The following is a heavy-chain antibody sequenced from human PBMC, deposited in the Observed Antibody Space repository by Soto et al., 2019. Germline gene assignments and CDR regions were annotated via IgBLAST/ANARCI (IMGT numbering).Heavy chain of an antibody. CDR1: GGSISSSSYY. CDR3: ARQYYFGSGSYYNERAFDS. J-gene: IGHJ4*02. V-gene: IGHV4-39*01. Sequence: LSLTCTVSGGSISSSSYYWGWIRQPPGKGLEWIGSIYYSGSTYYNPSLKSRVTISVDTAKNQFSLKLSSVTAADTAVYYCARQYYFGSGSYYNERAFDSWGQG. D-gene: IGHD3-10*01. CDR2: IYYSGST.